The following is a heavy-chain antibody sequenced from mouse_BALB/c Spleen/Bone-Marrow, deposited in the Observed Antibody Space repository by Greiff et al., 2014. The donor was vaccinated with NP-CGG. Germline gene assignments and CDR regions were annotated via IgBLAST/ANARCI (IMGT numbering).Heavy chain of an antibody. Sequence: VQLQQSGPELVKPGASVKISCKASGYTFTDYNMHWVKQSHGKSLEWIGYIYPYNGGTGYNQKFKSKATLTVDNPSSTAYMELRSLTSEDSAVYYCARLVAYWGQGTLVTVSA. V-gene: IGHV1S29*02. CDR3: ARLVAY. CDR2: IYPYNGGT. J-gene: IGHJ3*01. CDR1: GYTFTDYN.